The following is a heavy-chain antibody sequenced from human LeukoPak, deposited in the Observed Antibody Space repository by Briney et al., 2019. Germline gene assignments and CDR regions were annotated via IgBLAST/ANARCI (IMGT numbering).Heavy chain of an antibody. V-gene: IGHV5-51*01. CDR3: ARRRDLYSGSYYTFDY. Sequence: TGESLKISCYDCGYRWVRQMPGKGLEWMGIIYPGDSDTRYSPSFQGQVTISADKSISTAYLQWSSLKASDTAMYYCARRRDLYSGSYYTFDYWGQGTLVTVSS. D-gene: IGHD1-26*01. CDR1: GYR. CDR2: IYPGDSDT. J-gene: IGHJ4*02.